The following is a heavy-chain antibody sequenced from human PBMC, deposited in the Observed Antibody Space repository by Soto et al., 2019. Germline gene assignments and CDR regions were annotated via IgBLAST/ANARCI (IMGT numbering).Heavy chain of an antibody. CDR3: ASIAHLRPVIQAMAVAGSRDATFDL. V-gene: IGHV3-30*04. J-gene: IGHJ3*01. CDR1: GFTFSFYA. Sequence: QVQLVESGGGVVHPGGSLRLSCAASGFTFSFYAMHWVRQAPGKGLEWVAVISYDGRQMFFTESVKGRISISRDNSKNTLFLQMDSLSAEDTAVYYCASIAHLRPVIQAMAVAGSRDATFDLWGQGTRVTVSS. CDR2: ISYDGRQM. D-gene: IGHD6-19*01.